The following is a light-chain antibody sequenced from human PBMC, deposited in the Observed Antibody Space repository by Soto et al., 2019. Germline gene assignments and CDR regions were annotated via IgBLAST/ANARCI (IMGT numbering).Light chain of an antibody. CDR3: QTWGTGIRV. Sequence: QSVLTQSPSASASLGASVKLTCTLSSGHSSYAIAWHQQQPEKGPRYLMKINSDGRHTKGDVIPDRFSGSSSGAERYLTISSLQSEDEADYYCQTWGTGIRVFGGGTKLTVL. CDR1: SGHSSYA. J-gene: IGLJ3*02. V-gene: IGLV4-69*01. CDR2: INSDGRH.